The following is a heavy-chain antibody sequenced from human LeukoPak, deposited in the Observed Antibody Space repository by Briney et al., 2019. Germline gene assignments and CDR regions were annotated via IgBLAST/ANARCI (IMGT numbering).Heavy chain of an antibody. Sequence: GRSLRLSCAASGFTFSSYGMHWVRQAPGKGLEWVAVIWYDGSNKYYADSVKGRFTISRDNSKNTPYLQMNSLRAEDTAVYYCAKDLGTFDYMDVWGKGTTVTVSS. D-gene: IGHD3-16*01. CDR2: IWYDGSNK. J-gene: IGHJ6*03. V-gene: IGHV3-33*06. CDR3: AKDLGTFDYMDV. CDR1: GFTFSSYG.